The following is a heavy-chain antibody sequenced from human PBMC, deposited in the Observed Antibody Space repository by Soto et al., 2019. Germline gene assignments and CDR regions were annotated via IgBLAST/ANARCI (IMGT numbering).Heavy chain of an antibody. CDR1: EVTSCRCW. Sequence: AWEVTSCRCWMNRVRQAPGKGLEWVANIKQDGSEKYYVDSVKGRFTISRDNAKNSLYLQMNSLRADDTAVYYCARSMKTGKNFDYWGQGTLVTVSS. V-gene: IGHV3-7*05. J-gene: IGHJ4*02. CDR2: IKQDGSEK. CDR3: ARSMKTGKNFDY. D-gene: IGHD7-27*01.